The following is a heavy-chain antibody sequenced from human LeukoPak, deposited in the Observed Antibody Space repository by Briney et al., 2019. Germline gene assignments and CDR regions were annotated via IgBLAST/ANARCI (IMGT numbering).Heavy chain of an antibody. CDR3: EREGRGYCSGGSCRMKNWFDP. CDR1: GDSVSSNSAA. J-gene: IGHJ5*02. CDR2: TYYRSKWYN. D-gene: IGHD2-15*01. V-gene: IGHV6-1*01. Sequence: SQTLSLTCAISGDSVSSNSAAWNWIRQSPSRGLEWLGRTYYRSKWYNDYAVSVKSRITINPDTSKNQFSLQLNSVTPEDTAVYYCEREGRGYCSGGSCRMKNWFDPWGQGTLVTVSS.